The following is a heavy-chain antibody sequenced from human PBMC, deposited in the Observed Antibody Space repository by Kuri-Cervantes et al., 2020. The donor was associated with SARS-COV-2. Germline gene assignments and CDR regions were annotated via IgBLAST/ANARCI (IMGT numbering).Heavy chain of an antibody. V-gene: IGHV1-18*01. Sequence: ASVKASCKASGYTFTSYGISWVRQAPGQGLEWMGWISAYNGNTNYAQKLQGRVTMTTDTSTSTAYMELRSLRSDDTAVYYCARDFGGPGYLPAVGFDYWGQEPWSPSPQ. J-gene: IGHJ4*01. CDR3: ARDFGGPGYLPAVGFDY. CDR1: GYTFTSYG. D-gene: IGHD6-19*01. CDR2: ISAYNGNT.